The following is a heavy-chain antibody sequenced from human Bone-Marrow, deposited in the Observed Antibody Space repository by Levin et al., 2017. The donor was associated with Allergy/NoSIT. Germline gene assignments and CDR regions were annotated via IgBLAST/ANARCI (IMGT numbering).Heavy chain of an antibody. D-gene: IGHD5-18*01. Sequence: GESLKISCAASGFTFSSYSMNWVRQAPGKGLEWVSYISSSSSTIYYADSVKGRFTISRDNAKNSLYLQMNSLRAEDTAVYYCARGGYSYGPPSFIRVQGPYYFDYWGQGTLVTVSS. CDR2: ISSSSSTI. CDR3: ARGGYSYGPPSFIRVQGPYYFDY. J-gene: IGHJ4*02. V-gene: IGHV3-48*01. CDR1: GFTFSSYS.